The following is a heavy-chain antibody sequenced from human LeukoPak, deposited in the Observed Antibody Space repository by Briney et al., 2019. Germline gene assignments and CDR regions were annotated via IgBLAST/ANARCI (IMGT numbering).Heavy chain of an antibody. Sequence: PGGSLRLSCAASGFTFSSYGMHWVRQAPGKGLEWVAVIWYDGSNKYYADSVKGRFTISRDNSKNTLYLQMNSLRAEDTAVYYCAKEGPFGVPAATPRGYFDYWGQGTLVTVSS. CDR1: GFTFSSYG. D-gene: IGHD2-2*01. J-gene: IGHJ4*02. CDR3: AKEGPFGVPAATPRGYFDY. CDR2: IWYDGSNK. V-gene: IGHV3-33*06.